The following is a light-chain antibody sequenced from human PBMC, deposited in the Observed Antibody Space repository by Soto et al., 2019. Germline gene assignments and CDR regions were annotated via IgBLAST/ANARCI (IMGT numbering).Light chain of an antibody. CDR1: QSITSW. CDR2: KAS. V-gene: IGKV1-5*03. CDR3: QQYHDYPWT. Sequence: DIQMTQSTSTLSTSVGDRVTITCRASQSITSWLAWYQQKPGKAPKLLIYKASTLESGVPSRFSGSGSETEFTLTISSLQPDDFATYYCQQYHDYPWTFGQGTRV. J-gene: IGKJ1*01.